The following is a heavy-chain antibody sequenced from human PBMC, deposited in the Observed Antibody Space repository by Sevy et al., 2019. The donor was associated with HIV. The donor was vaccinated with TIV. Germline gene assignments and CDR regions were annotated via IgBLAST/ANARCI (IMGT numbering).Heavy chain of an antibody. CDR2: ISSSSSYI. D-gene: IGHD3-3*01. Sequence: GSLRLSCAASGFTFSSYSMNWVRQAPGKGLEWVSSISSSSSYIYYADSVKGRFTISRDNAKNSLYLQMNSLRAEDTAVYYCARDYYDFWSGYYTIGYFDYWGQGTLVTVSS. CDR3: ARDYYDFWSGYYTIGYFDY. CDR1: GFTFSSYS. V-gene: IGHV3-21*01. J-gene: IGHJ4*02.